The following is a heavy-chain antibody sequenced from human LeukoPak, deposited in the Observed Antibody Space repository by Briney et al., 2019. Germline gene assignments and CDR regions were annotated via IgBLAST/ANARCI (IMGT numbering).Heavy chain of an antibody. J-gene: IGHJ4*02. CDR3: ARVGDSGSPFDY. Sequence: GTSVKASCKASGYTFTSYYMHWVRQAPGQGLEWMGIINPSGGSTSYAQKFQGRVTMTRDTSTSTVYMEVSSLRSEDTAVYYCARVGDSGSPFDYWGQGTLVTVSS. V-gene: IGHV1-46*01. D-gene: IGHD3-10*01. CDR2: INPSGGST. CDR1: GYTFTSYY.